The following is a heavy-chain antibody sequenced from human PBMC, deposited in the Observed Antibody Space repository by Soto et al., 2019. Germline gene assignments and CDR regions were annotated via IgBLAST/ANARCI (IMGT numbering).Heavy chain of an antibody. CDR2: IWYDGSNK. D-gene: IGHD6-19*01. V-gene: IGHV3-33*01. CDR1: GFTFSSYG. J-gene: IGHJ4*02. CDR3: ARGGSDSSGWYGFDY. Sequence: PGGSLILSCAASGFTFSSYGMHWVRQAPGKGLEWVAVIWYDGSNKYYADSVKGRFTISRDNSKNTLYLQMNSLRAEDTAVYYCARGGSDSSGWYGFDYWGQGTLVTVSS.